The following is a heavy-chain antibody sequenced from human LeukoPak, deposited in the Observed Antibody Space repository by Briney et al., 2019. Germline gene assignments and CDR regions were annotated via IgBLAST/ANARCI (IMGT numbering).Heavy chain of an antibody. CDR2: MKPNSGNP. CDR3: ERGLTYCGADCYPFDP. J-gene: IGHJ5*02. Sequence: ASVKVSCKASGYTFTSYDINWVRQATGQGLEWMGWMKPNSGNPGYAQKVQGRVTMTRNTSISIAYMEMSSLRCEDTAVYYCERGLTYCGADCYPFDPWGQGTLVTVSS. V-gene: IGHV1-8*01. CDR1: GYTFTSYD. D-gene: IGHD2-21*02.